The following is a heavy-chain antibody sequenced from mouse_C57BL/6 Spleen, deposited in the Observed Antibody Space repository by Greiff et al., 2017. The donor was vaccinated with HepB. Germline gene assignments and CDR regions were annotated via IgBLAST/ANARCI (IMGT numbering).Heavy chain of an antibody. V-gene: IGHV1-50*01. CDR3: ASLITTVVASVRYFDY. J-gene: IGHJ2*01. D-gene: IGHD1-1*01. CDR1: GYTFTSYW. Sequence: VQLQQPGAELVKPGASVKLSCKASGYTFTSYWMQWVKQRPGQGLEWIGEIDPSDSYTNYNQKFKGKATLTVDTSSSTAYMQLSSLTSEDSAVYYCASLITTVVASVRYFDYWGQGTTLTVSS. CDR2: IDPSDSYT.